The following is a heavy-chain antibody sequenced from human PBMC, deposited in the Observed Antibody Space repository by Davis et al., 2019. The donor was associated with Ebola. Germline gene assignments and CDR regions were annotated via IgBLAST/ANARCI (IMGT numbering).Heavy chain of an antibody. J-gene: IGHJ4*02. CDR3: ARARDGYEFDN. D-gene: IGHD5-24*01. CDR1: GYSFSNFW. CDR2: FYPGDSDT. V-gene: IGHV5-51*01. Sequence: TVSCKGSGYSFSNFWIGWVRQMPGKGLEWMGIFYPGDSDTRYSPSFQGRVTISVDKSINTAYLQWRSLRASDTAMYYCARARDGYEFDNWGQGTLVTVSS.